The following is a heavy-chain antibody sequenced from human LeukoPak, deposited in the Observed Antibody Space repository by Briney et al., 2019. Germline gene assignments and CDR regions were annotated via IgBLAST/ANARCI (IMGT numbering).Heavy chain of an antibody. J-gene: IGHJ6*03. CDR3: ARARGSGSYYGHDYYYYYYMDV. CDR1: GYTFTTDY. D-gene: IGHD3-10*01. V-gene: IGHV1-46*01. Sequence: ASVKVSCKASGYTFTTDYIHWVRQAPGQGLEWMGIINPSGGSTTYAQKIQGRVIMTGDTSTSTVYMELRSLRSEDTAMYYCARARGSGSYYGHDYYYYYYMDVWGQGTTVTVSS. CDR2: INPSGGST.